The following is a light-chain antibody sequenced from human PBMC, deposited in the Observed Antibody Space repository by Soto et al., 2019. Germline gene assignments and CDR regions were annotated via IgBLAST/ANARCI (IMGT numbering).Light chain of an antibody. CDR1: QGISSA. Sequence: AIQLTQSPSSLSASVGDRVTITCRASQGISSALAWYHQKPGKAPKLLIYDASTLESGVPSRFSGSGSGTDFTLTISSIQPEDFATYYCQQFNSYPSLTFGGGTKVEIK. CDR3: QQFNSYPSLT. CDR2: DAS. J-gene: IGKJ4*01. V-gene: IGKV1-13*02.